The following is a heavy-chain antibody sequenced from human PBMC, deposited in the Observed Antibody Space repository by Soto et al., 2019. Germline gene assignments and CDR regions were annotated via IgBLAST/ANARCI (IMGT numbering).Heavy chain of an antibody. CDR1: GLTFSGYA. V-gene: IGHV3-23*01. Sequence: GGSLRLSCAASGLTFSGYAMTWVRQTPGKGLEWVSGISGSGDSTFYADSVKGRFTISRDNTKNTLYLQMNSLRAEDTAVYYCAKGRGFPGYFDYWGQGTLVTGSS. J-gene: IGHJ4*02. CDR3: AKGRGFPGYFDY. CDR2: ISGSGDST. D-gene: IGHD5-12*01.